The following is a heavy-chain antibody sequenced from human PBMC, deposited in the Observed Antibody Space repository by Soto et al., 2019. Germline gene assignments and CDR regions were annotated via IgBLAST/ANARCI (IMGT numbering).Heavy chain of an antibody. D-gene: IGHD5-12*01. CDR2: ISGSGGST. J-gene: IGHJ4*02. Sequence: QPGGSLRLSCAASGFTFSSYAMSWVRQAPGKGLEWVSAISGSGGSTYYADSVKGRFTISRDNSKNTLYLQMNSLRAEDTAVYYCAREGGYSGFQPKYYFDYWGQGTLVTVSS. CDR3: AREGGYSGFQPKYYFDY. CDR1: GFTFSSYA. V-gene: IGHV3-23*01.